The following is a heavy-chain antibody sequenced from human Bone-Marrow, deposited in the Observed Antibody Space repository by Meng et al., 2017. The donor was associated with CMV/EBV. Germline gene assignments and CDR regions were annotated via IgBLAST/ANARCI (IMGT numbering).Heavy chain of an antibody. V-gene: IGHV1-69*05. J-gene: IGHJ6*02. D-gene: IGHD3-3*01. CDR1: GGTFSSYA. Sequence: SVKVSCKASGGTFSSYAISWVRQAPGQGLEWMGGIIPIFGTANYAQKFQGRVTITTDESTSTAYMELSSLRYEDTAVYYCASGDFWSGHGTDYYYGMDVWGQGTTVTVSS. CDR3: ASGDFWSGHGTDYYYGMDV. CDR2: IIPIFGTA.